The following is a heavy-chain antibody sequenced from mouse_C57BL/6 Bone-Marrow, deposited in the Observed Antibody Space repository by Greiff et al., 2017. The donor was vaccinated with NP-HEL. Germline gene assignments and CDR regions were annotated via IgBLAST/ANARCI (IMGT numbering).Heavy chain of an antibody. Sequence: GGGLVQPKGSLKLSCAASGFSFNTYAMNWVRQAPGKGLEWAARIRSKSNNYATYYADSLKDRFTISRDDSASMLYLQMNNLKTEDTAMYYWVSQGYDGYYLDYWGQGTTLTVSS. D-gene: IGHD2-3*01. J-gene: IGHJ2*01. CDR1: GFSFNTYA. CDR3: VSQGYDGYYLDY. V-gene: IGHV10-1*01. CDR2: IRSKSNNYAT.